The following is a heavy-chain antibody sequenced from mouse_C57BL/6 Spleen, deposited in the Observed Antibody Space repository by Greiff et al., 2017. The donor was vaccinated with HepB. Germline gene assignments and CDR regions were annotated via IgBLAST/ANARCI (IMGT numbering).Heavy chain of an antibody. CDR1: GYTFTSYG. V-gene: IGHV1-81*01. CDR2: IYPRSGNT. CDR3: AREVLRRMDY. D-gene: IGHD1-2*01. Sequence: QVQLKESGAELARPGASVKLSCKASGYTFTSYGISWVKQRTGQGLEWIGEIYPRSGNTYYNEKFKGKATLTADKSSSTAYMELRSLTSEDSAVYFCAREVLRRMDYWGQGTSVTVSS. J-gene: IGHJ4*01.